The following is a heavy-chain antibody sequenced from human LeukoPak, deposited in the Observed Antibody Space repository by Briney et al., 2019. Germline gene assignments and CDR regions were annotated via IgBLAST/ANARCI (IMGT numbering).Heavy chain of an antibody. D-gene: IGHD6-19*01. V-gene: IGHV4-39*01. CDR2: IYYSGSS. CDR3: ARRAVTGSQNFDY. J-gene: IGHJ4*02. Sequence: PSESPSLTRPVSGGSISSTNYYWGWIRQPPGKGLEWIGSIYYSGSSYYNPSLKSRVTILVDTSKNLFSLNLRSVTAADTAVYYCARRAVTGSQNFDYWGQGTLVTVSS. CDR1: GGSISSTNYY.